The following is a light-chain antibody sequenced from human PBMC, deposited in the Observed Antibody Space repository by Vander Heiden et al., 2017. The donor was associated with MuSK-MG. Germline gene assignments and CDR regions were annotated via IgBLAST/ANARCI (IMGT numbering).Light chain of an antibody. Sequence: DIQLTQSPSTLSASVGDRVTITCRASQSISSWLAWYQQKPGKAPKLLIYDASSSESGLPSRISGSASGTEFSLTISILHPDDFATYYCQRENSAGFTFGDGTKVEIK. CDR1: QSISSW. CDR2: DAS. V-gene: IGKV1-5*01. CDR3: QRENSAGFT. J-gene: IGKJ3*01.